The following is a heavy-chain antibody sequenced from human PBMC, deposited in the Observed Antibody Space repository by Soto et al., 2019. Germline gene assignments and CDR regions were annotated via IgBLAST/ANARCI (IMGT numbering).Heavy chain of an antibody. CDR3: QTSWEVSDGYFDY. CDR2: ISYDGSKE. V-gene: IGHV3-30*03. J-gene: IGHJ4*02. Sequence: VQLVQSGGGVVQPGTSLRLSCAGSGFTFSHYGRHWVRQAPGKGLEWVAVISYDGSKEYYADSVKGRFTISKDNSKNTLYLQMNSLRVEDTAVYYCQTSWEVSDGYFDYWGPGTLVTVSS. CDR1: GFTFSHYG. D-gene: IGHD1-26*01.